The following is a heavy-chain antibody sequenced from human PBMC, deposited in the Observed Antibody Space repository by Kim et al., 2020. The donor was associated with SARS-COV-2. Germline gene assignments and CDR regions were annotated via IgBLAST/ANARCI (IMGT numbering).Heavy chain of an antibody. Sequence: SQTLSLTCVISGDSVSSSSAAWNWIRQSPSRGLEWLGRTYYRSKWFDDYEVSVKSRITIIPDTSKNQFSLQLYSVTPEDTAVYYCAREEPPNWGVYYGMNVWGQGTTVTVSS. CDR2: TYYRSKWFD. CDR3: AREEPPNWGVYYGMNV. V-gene: IGHV6-1*01. J-gene: IGHJ6*02. CDR1: GDSVSSSSAA. D-gene: IGHD7-27*01.